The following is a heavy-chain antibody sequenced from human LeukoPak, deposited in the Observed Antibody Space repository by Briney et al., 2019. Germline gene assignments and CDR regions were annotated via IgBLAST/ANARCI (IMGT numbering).Heavy chain of an antibody. Sequence: PSETLSLTCTVSGGSISSGGYYWSWIRQHPGKGLEWIGYIYYSGSTYYNPSLKSRVTISVDTSKNQFSLKLSSVTAADTAVYYCARGGYYIRYFDYWGQGTLVTVSS. J-gene: IGHJ4*02. CDR1: GGSISSGGYY. D-gene: IGHD3-3*01. CDR3: ARGGYYIRYFDY. CDR2: IYYSGST. V-gene: IGHV4-31*03.